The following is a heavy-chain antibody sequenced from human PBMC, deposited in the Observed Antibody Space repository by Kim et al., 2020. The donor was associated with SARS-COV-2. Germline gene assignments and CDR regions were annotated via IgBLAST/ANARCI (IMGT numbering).Heavy chain of an antibody. V-gene: IGHV3-7*01. CDR1: GFTFSSYW. CDR3: ARGPACSTSCSDAFDI. D-gene: IGHD2-2*01. Sequence: GGSLRLSCAASGFTFSSYWMSWVRQAPGKGLEWVANIKQDGSEKYYVDSVKGRFTISRDNAKNSLYLQMNSLRAEDTAVYYCARGPACSTSCSDAFDIWGQGTMVTVSS. J-gene: IGHJ3*02. CDR2: IKQDGSEK.